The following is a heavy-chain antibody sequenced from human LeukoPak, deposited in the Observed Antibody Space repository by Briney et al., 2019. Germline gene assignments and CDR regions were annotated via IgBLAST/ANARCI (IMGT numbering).Heavy chain of an antibody. CDR2: INPNSGGT. D-gene: IGHD4-17*01. V-gene: IGHV1-2*02. Sequence: ASVNVSCKASGYTFTGYHMHWARQARGQGLEWMGWINPNSGGTNYALKFQGRVSMIRDTSISTAYMELSSLRSDDTAVYYCARVLYGDSYDAFDIWGEGTMVTVSS. CDR1: GYTFTGYH. J-gene: IGHJ3*02. CDR3: ARVLYGDSYDAFDI.